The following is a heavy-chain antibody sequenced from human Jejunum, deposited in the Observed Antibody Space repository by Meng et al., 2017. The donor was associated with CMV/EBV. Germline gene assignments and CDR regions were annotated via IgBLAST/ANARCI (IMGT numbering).Heavy chain of an antibody. V-gene: IGHV3-11*01. J-gene: IGHJ6*02. D-gene: IGHD2-15*01. Sequence: DYYMTWIRRAPGKGLEWVSYISGGAHVAYYADSVKGRFTISRDNAGNSLYLQMNSLRGEDTAVYYCARAGVVVTATPHYYGMDVWGHGTAVTVSS. CDR3: ARAGVVVTATPHYYGMDV. CDR2: ISGGAHVA. CDR1: DYY.